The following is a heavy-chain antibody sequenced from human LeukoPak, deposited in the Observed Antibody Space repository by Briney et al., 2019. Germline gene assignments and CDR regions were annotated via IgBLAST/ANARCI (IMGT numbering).Heavy chain of an antibody. V-gene: IGHV1-2*02. CDR2: INPNSGGT. CDR3: ARDPSGGTVDY. Sequence: ASVKVSCKASGYTFTSYDINWVRHAPGQGLEWMGWINPNSGGTNYAQKFQGRVTMTRHTSISTAYMELSRLRSDDTAVYYCARDPSGGTVDYWGQGTLVTVSS. CDR1: GYTFTSYD. J-gene: IGHJ4*02. D-gene: IGHD1-1*01.